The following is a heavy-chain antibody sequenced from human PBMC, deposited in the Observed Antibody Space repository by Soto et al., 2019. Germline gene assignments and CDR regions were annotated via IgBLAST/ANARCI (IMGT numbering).Heavy chain of an antibody. J-gene: IGHJ4*02. CDR2: IVVGSGNT. D-gene: IGHD3-9*01. CDR3: APEAYCDIVTGYQV. Sequence: SVKVSCKASGFTFTSSAMQWVRQARVQRLEWIGWIVVGSGNTNYAQKFQGRVTITKDMSTNTAYMELSSLRSEDTAVYYCAPEAYCDIVTGYQVWCQGTLFTVFS. V-gene: IGHV1-58*02. CDR1: GFTFTSSA.